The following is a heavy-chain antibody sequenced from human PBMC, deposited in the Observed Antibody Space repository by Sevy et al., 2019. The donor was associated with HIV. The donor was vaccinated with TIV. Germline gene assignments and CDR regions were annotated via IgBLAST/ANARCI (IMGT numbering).Heavy chain of an antibody. D-gene: IGHD2-2*02. Sequence: GGSLRLSCAALGFTFSSYGMPWVRQAPGKGLEWGAVIWFDGSNKYYADSVKGRFTISRDNSKNTLYLQMNSLGAEDTAVYYCARVLDCSSTSCHTGGMDVWGQGTTVTVSS. CDR2: IWFDGSNK. J-gene: IGHJ6*02. V-gene: IGHV3-33*01. CDR1: GFTFSSYG. CDR3: ARVLDCSSTSCHTGGMDV.